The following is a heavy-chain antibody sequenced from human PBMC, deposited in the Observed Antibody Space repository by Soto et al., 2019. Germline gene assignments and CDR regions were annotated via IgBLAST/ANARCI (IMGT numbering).Heavy chain of an antibody. J-gene: IGHJ4*02. CDR3: ARAQYSSSWYPFDY. Sequence: QVQLVESGGGVVQPGRSLRLSCAASGFTFSSYGMHWVRQAPGKGLEWVAVIYYDGSNKYYADSVKGRFTISRDNSKNPLYLQTNSLRAEDTGLYYCARAQYSSSWYPFDYWGQGTLVTVSS. CDR2: IYYDGSNK. CDR1: GFTFSSYG. D-gene: IGHD6-13*01. V-gene: IGHV3-33*01.